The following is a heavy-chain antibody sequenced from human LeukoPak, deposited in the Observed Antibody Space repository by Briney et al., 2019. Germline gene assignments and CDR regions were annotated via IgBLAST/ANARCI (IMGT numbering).Heavy chain of an antibody. V-gene: IGHV3-23*01. CDR1: GFTFSSYA. CDR3: AKDRGQWLVRYFDY. CDR2: ISGSGGGT. D-gene: IGHD6-19*01. J-gene: IGHJ4*02. Sequence: GGSLRLSCAASGFTFSSYAMSWVRQAPGKGLEWVSAISGSGGGTYYADSVEGRFTISRDNSKNTLYLQMNSLRAEDTAVYYCAKDRGQWLVRYFDYWGQGTLVTVSS.